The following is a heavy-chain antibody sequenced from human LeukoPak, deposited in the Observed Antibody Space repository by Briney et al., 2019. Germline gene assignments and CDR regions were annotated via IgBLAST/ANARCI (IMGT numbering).Heavy chain of an antibody. V-gene: IGHV1-69*04. CDR3: ASSLAASDSGSYYYFAFDI. D-gene: IGHD1-26*01. CDR2: IIPILGIA. Sequence: SVKVSCKASGGTFSSYAISWVRQAPGQGLEWMGRIIPILGIANYAQKFQGRVTITADKSMSTAYMELSSLRSEDTAVYYCASSLAASDSGSYYYFAFDIWGQGTMVTVSS. CDR1: GGTFSSYA. J-gene: IGHJ3*02.